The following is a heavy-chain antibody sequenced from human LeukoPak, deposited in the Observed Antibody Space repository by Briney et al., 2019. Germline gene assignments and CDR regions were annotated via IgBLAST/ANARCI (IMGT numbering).Heavy chain of an antibody. Sequence: GRSLRLSCAASGFTFSSYAMHWVRQAPGKGLEWVAVMSYDGGHKYYADSVKGRFTISRDNSKNTLYLQMNSLRAEDTSVYYCAKGQLVDYGMDVWGQGTTVTVSS. D-gene: IGHD2-15*01. CDR1: GFTFSSYA. CDR2: MSYDGGHK. CDR3: AKGQLVDYGMDV. J-gene: IGHJ6*02. V-gene: IGHV3-30*18.